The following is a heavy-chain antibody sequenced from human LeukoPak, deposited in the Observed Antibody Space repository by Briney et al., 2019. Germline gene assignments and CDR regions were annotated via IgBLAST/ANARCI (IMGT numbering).Heavy chain of an antibody. V-gene: IGHV3-30-3*01. CDR3: ARGGSGTYGSGSYSPFDY. J-gene: IGHJ4*02. CDR1: GFTFSSYA. D-gene: IGHD3-10*01. Sequence: QPGGSLRLSCAASGFTFSSYAMHWVRQAPGKGLEWVAVISYDGSNKYYADSVKGRFTISRDNSKNTLYLQMNSLRAEDTAVYYCARGGSGTYGSGSYSPFDYWGQGTLVTVSS. CDR2: ISYDGSNK.